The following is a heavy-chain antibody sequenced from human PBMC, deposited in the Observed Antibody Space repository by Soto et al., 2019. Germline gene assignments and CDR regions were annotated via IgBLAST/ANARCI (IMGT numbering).Heavy chain of an antibody. V-gene: IGHV2-5*02. Sequence: SGPTLVNPTQTLTLTCTFSGFSLSTSGVGVGWIRQPPGKALEWLALIYWDDDKRYSPSLKSRLTITKDTSKNQVVLTMTNMDPVDTATYYCAQQYCSSTSCYEPNFNYWGQGTLVTAPQ. D-gene: IGHD2-2*01. J-gene: IGHJ4*02. CDR1: GFSLSTSGVG. CDR3: AQQYCSSTSCYEPNFNY. CDR2: IYWDDDK.